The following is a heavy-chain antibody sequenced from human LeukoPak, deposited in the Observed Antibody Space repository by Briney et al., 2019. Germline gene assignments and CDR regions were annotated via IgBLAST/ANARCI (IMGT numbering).Heavy chain of an antibody. Sequence: SETLSLTCAVSGASIRSNWWNWVRQPPGKGLEWIGEIHHSGSANYNPSLKSRVTISLDTSENQFSLRLSSVTAADTAVYYCARFPPPLTEEGIWGQGTMVTVSS. D-gene: IGHD2-21*02. CDR2: IHHSGSA. J-gene: IGHJ3*02. CDR1: GASIRSNW. V-gene: IGHV4-4*02. CDR3: ARFPPPLTEEGI.